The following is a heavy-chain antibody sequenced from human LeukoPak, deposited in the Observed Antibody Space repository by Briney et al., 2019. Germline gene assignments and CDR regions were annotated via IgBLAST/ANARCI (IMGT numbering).Heavy chain of an antibody. CDR2: ISGNGGST. D-gene: IGHD3-3*01. V-gene: IGHV3-23*01. CDR3: AKLIFGVIITRYEDY. Sequence: PGGSLRLSCAASGLTFSDYAMSWVRQAPGKGLEWVSLISGNGGSTYYTDSAKGRFTISRDNSKNTLYLQMNSLRAEDTAVYFCAKLIFGVIITRYEDYWGQGTLVTVSS. CDR1: GLTFSDYA. J-gene: IGHJ4*02.